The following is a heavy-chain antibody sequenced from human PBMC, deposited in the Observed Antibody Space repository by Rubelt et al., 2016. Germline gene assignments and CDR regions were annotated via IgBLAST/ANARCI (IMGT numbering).Heavy chain of an antibody. J-gene: IGHJ6*02. Sequence: QVQLQQWGAGLLKSSETLSLTCAVYSESFSNHYWTWIRQPPGKGLEWLGEINHSGSTSYNPSLKSRVTISIDTSKKQCSLKLSSVTAADTAVYYCARRLPSYYNHSGLDVLGQGTTVTVTS. V-gene: IGHV4-34*01. CDR2: INHSGST. CDR1: SESFSNHY. D-gene: IGHD1-26*01. CDR3: ARRLPSYYNHSGLDV.